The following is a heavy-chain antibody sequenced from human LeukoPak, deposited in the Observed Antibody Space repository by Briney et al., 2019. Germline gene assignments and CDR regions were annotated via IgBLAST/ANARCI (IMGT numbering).Heavy chain of an antibody. D-gene: IGHD6-19*01. V-gene: IGHV3-30*18. CDR3: AKDRGIAV. J-gene: IGHJ4*02. CDR1: GFTFSSYG. CDR2: ISYDGSNK. Sequence: GGSLRLSCAASGFTFSSYGMHWVRQAPGKGLEWVAVISYDGSNKYYADSVKGRFTISRDNSKNTLYLQMNSLRAEDTAVYYCAKDRGIAVWGQGTLVTVSP.